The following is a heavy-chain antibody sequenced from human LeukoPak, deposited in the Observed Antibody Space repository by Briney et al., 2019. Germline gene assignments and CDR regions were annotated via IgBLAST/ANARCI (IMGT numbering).Heavy chain of an antibody. CDR1: GFTFSSYS. D-gene: IGHD2-15*01. CDR3: ARAVVARGEVYYYYYMDV. V-gene: IGHV3-7*01. CDR2: IKQDGSEK. J-gene: IGHJ6*03. Sequence: PGGSLRLSCAASGFTFSSYSMNWVRQAPGKGLEWVANIKQDGSEKYYVDSVKGRFTISRDNAKNSLYLQMNSLRAEDTAVYYCARAVVARGEVYYYYYMDVWGKGTTVTVSS.